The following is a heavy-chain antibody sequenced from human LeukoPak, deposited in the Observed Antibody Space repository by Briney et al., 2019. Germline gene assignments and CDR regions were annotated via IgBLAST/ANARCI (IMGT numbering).Heavy chain of an antibody. CDR1: GFTFSSYW. V-gene: IGHV3-7*03. CDR2: IKQDGSEK. Sequence: GGSLRLSCAASGFTFSSYWMSWVRQAPGKGLEWVANIKQDGSEKYYVDSVKGRFTISRDNAKNSLYLQMNSLRAEDTALYYCARFRLWFGELLSGGDAFDIWGQGTMVTVSS. J-gene: IGHJ3*02. D-gene: IGHD3-10*01. CDR3: ARFRLWFGELLSGGDAFDI.